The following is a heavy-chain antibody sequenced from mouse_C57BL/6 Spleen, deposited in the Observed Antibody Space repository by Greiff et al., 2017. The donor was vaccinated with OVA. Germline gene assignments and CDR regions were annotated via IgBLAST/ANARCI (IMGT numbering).Heavy chain of an antibody. CDR3: ARSGGTEDY. D-gene: IGHD3-1*01. CDR1: GYAFTNYL. CDR2: INPGSGGT. Sequence: QVQLKESGAELVRPGTSVKVSCKASGYAFTNYLIEWVKQRPGQGLEWIGVINPGSGGTNYNEKFKGKATLTADKSSSTAYMQLSSLTSEDSAVYFCARSGGTEDYWGQGTTLTVSS. V-gene: IGHV1-54*01. J-gene: IGHJ2*01.